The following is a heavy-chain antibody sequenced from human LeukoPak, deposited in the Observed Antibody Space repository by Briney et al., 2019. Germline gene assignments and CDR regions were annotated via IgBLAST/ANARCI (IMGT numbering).Heavy chain of an antibody. Sequence: GGSLQISCKGSGYSFTSYWIGWVRQMPGKGLEWMGIIYPGDSDTTYSPSFQGQVTISADKSISTAYLQWSSLKASDTAMYYCARQSTDIVVVPAALDYWGQGTLVTVSS. D-gene: IGHD2-2*01. V-gene: IGHV5-51*01. J-gene: IGHJ4*02. CDR2: IYPGDSDT. CDR3: ARQSTDIVVVPAALDY. CDR1: GYSFTSYW.